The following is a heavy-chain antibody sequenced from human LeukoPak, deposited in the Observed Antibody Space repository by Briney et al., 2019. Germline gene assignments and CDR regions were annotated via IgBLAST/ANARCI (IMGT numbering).Heavy chain of an antibody. CDR1: GFTFSSYA. CDR2: ITSTSTYI. CDR3: ARVDNNGLYSEYFDH. D-gene: IGHD6-19*01. V-gene: IGHV3-21*01. J-gene: IGHJ1*01. Sequence: PGGSLRLSCAASGFTFSSYAMNWVRQAPGKGLEWVSSITSTSTYIYYGDSVKGRFTTSRDNAKNSLFLQMHSFRAEDTAVYYCARVDNNGLYSEYFDHWGQGTLVIVSS.